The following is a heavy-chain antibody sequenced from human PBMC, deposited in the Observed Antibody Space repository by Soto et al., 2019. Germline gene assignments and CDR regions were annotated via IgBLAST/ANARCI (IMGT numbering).Heavy chain of an antibody. CDR2: FIPIFGTA. CDR1: GGTFSSYA. J-gene: IGHJ4*02. V-gene: IGHV1-69*06. CDR3: ASRRNSGYDFRGDY. D-gene: IGHD5-12*01. Sequence: QVQLVQSGAEVTKPGSSVKVSCKASGGTFSSYAISWVRQAPGQGLEWMGWFIPIFGTANYAQKFQGRVTITADTSTSTAYMELSSLRSEDTAVYYCASRRNSGYDFRGDYWGQGTLVTVSS.